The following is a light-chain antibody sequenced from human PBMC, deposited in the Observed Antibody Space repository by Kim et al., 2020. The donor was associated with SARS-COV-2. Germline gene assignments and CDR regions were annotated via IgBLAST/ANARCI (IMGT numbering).Light chain of an antibody. CDR3: QQFKSFPPT. CDR1: QGIGTS. Sequence: AIQFAQSPSSLSASVGDRVTITCRASQGIGTSLAWYRQRPGKAPQLRMEGTSTLESGVPTGFTGSGSGTDFILTISSLQPEDFATYYCQQFKSFPPTFGQGTKVDIK. J-gene: IGKJ1*01. V-gene: IGKV1-13*02. CDR2: GTS.